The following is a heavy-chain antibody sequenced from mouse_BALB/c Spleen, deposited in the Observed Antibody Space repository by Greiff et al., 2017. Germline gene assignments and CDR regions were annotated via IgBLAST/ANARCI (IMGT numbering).Heavy chain of an antibody. D-gene: IGHD4-1*01. J-gene: IGHJ1*01. CDR1: GFTFNTYA. Sequence: EVQLVESGGGLVQPKGSLKLSCAASGFTFNTYAMNWVRQAPGKGLEWVARIRIKSNNYATYYADSVKDRFTISRDDSQSMLYLQMNNLKTEDTAMYYCVRQRLWDRGWYFDVWGAGTTVTVSS. CDR2: IRIKSNNYAT. V-gene: IGHV10-1*02. CDR3: VRQRLWDRGWYFDV.